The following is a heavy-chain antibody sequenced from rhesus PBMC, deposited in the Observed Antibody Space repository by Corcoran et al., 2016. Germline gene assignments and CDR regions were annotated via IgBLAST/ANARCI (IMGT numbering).Heavy chain of an antibody. V-gene: IGHV2-1*01. Sequence: QVTLKESGPALVKPTQTLTLTCTFSGFSLSTSGMVVGWIRPPSRKTLEWLSHMYWDDDKRYSTSLKSRLTISKDTSKNQVVLTMTNMDPVDTATYYCARRRSGYFDYWGQGVLVTVSS. CDR2: MYWDDDK. CDR3: ARRRSGYFDY. CDR1: GFSLSTSGMV. J-gene: IGHJ4*01.